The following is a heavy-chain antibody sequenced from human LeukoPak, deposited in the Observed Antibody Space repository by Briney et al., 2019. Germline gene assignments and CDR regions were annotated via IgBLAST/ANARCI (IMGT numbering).Heavy chain of an antibody. D-gene: IGHD1-7*01. CDR3: ARGWLKWNYCRFDP. J-gene: IGHJ5*02. CDR2: INPSGGGT. V-gene: IGHV1-46*02. CDR1: GYTFNNYY. Sequence: ASVKVSCKASGYTFNNYYIHWVRQAPGQGLEWMGIINPSGGGTTYAQKFQARVTMTRDMSTNTVYLELSSLTSGDTAVYYCARGWLKWNYCRFDPWGQGTLVTVSS.